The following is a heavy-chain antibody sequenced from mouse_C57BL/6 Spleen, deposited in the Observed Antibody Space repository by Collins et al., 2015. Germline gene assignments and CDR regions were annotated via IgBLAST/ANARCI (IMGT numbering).Heavy chain of an antibody. J-gene: IGHJ2*01. CDR3: AKEGSYDYDGNYFDY. D-gene: IGHD2-4*01. CDR2: IYPRSGNT. V-gene: IGHV1-81*01. Sequence: QVQLQQSGAELARPGASVKLSCKASGYTFTSYGISWVKQRTGQGLEWIGEIYPRSGNTYYNEKFKGKATLTADKSSSTAYMELRSLTSEDSAVYFCAKEGSYDYDGNYFDYWGQGTTLTVSS. CDR1: GYTFTSYG.